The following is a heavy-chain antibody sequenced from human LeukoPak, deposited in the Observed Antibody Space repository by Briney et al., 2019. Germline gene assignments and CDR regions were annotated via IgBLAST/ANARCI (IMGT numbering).Heavy chain of an antibody. J-gene: IGHJ4*02. CDR3: ASDEYIGSYPAPFFDY. Sequence: SETLSLTCTVSGGSISSYYWSWIRQPPGKGLEWIGYIYYSGSTNYNPSLKSRVTISVDTSKNQFSLKLSSVTAADTAVYYCASDEYIGSYPAPFFDYWGQGTLVTVSS. CDR2: IYYSGST. D-gene: IGHD1-26*01. CDR1: GGSISSYY. V-gene: IGHV4-59*01.